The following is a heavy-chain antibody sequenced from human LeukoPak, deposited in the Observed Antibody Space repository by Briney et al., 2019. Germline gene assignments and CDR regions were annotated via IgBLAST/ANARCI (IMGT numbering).Heavy chain of an antibody. CDR1: GFTVSSNY. V-gene: IGHV3-23*01. Sequence: GGSLRLSCAASGFTVSSNYMSWVRQAPGKGLEWVSAISGSGGSTYYADSVKGRFTISRDNSKNTLYLQMNSLRAEDTAVYYCAKVPPEHYYDSSGYLAAGGWGQGTLVTVSS. D-gene: IGHD3-22*01. J-gene: IGHJ4*02. CDR2: ISGSGGST. CDR3: AKVPPEHYYDSSGYLAAGG.